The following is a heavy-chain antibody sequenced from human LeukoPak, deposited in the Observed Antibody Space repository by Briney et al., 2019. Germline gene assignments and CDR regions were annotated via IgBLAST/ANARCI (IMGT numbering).Heavy chain of an antibody. CDR3: AREDGSSCFDN. V-gene: IGHV4-30-4*01. D-gene: IGHD6-13*01. J-gene: IGHJ4*02. CDR1: GGSISSGDYY. CDR2: IYYSGST. Sequence: SETLSLTCTVSGGSISSGDYYWSWLRQPPGKGLEWIGYIYYSGSTYYNPSLKSRVAISVDTSKNQFSLKLISVTAADTAMYYCAREDGSSCFDNWGQGTLVTVSS.